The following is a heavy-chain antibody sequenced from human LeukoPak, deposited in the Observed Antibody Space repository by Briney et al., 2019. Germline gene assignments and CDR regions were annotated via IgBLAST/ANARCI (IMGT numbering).Heavy chain of an antibody. D-gene: IGHD2-2*02. CDR2: INPSGGST. V-gene: IGHV1-46*03. Sequence: ASVKVSCKASGYTFTSYYMHWVRQALGQGLEWMGIINPSGGSTTYAQKFQGRVTMTSDTSTRTVYMELSSLRSEDTAFYYCASTSCYNCYWFDPWGQGTLVTVSS. CDR3: ASTSCYNCYWFDP. J-gene: IGHJ5*02. CDR1: GYTFTSYY.